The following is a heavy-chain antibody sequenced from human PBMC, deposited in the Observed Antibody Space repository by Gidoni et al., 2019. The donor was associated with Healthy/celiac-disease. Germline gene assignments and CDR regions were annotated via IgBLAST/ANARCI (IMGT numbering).Heavy chain of an antibody. CDR3: APPLLGFGNY. Sequence: EVQLLESGGGLVPPGGSLSLSCAAHGFTFSSYAMSWVRQAPGKGLEWGSAIRGSGGSTYYADSVKGRFTISRDNSKNTLYLQMNSLRAEDTAVYYCAPPLLGFGNYWGQGTLVTVSS. D-gene: IGHD3-10*01. CDR2: IRGSGGST. J-gene: IGHJ4*02. CDR1: GFTFSSYA. V-gene: IGHV3-23*01.